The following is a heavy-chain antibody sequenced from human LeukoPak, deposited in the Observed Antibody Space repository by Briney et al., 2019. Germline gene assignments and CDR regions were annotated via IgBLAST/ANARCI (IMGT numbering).Heavy chain of an antibody. CDR2: ISYDGGSQ. J-gene: IGHJ6*02. CDR1: GVTFRNYG. V-gene: IGHV3-30*18. Sequence: GGSLRLSCEASGVTFRNYGVHWVRQAPGKGLEWVAVISYDGGSQYYADSVKGRFTISRDNSENTVYLQLNSLRVDDTAVYYCAKDRRMMSAYYGMDVWGQGTTVTVSS. D-gene: IGHD3-16*01. CDR3: AKDRRMMSAYYGMDV.